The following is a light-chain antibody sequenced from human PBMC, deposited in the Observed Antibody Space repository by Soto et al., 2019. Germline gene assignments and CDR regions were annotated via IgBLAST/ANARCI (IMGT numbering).Light chain of an antibody. CDR3: QQRDASGFSPLYT. CDR2: GTS. Sequence: VLTQSPGTLSLSPGERATLSCRVSQSVTSTSLAWFQQNPGQAPRLLIAGTSNRATGIPDWFSGSGCGTDFTLTISRMEREDSAVYYWQQRDASGFSPLYTVGQGTKREIK. CDR1: QSVTSTS. V-gene: IGKV3-20*01. J-gene: IGKJ2*01.